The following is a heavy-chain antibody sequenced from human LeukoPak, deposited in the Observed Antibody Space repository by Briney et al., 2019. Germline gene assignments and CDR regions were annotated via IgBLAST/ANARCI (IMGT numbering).Heavy chain of an antibody. Sequence: PGGSLRLSCSTSGFTFSSCSMNWVRQAPGKGLGWVAFISSSSGIIHYADSVEGRFTISRDNAKNLLYLQMNSLRDEDTAVYYCARAPRGTDNWFDPWGQGTLVTVSS. CDR1: GFTFSSCS. CDR2: ISSSSGII. CDR3: ARAPRGTDNWFDP. D-gene: IGHD3-16*01. V-gene: IGHV3-48*02. J-gene: IGHJ5*02.